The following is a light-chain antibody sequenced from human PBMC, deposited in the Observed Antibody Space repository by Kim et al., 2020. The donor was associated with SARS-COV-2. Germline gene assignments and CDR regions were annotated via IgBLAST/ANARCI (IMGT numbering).Light chain of an antibody. Sequence: TTTNSTSSQSVLHTSYMRDQLGWYQQQPGQPPHLLIYCAYSRKSGVPDRFSGSGSGTDFTLTISSVQPEDVAVYYCLQYSGTPRTFGQGTKVDIK. V-gene: IGKV4-1*01. CDR3: LQYSGTPRT. CDR2: CAY. CDR1: QSVLHTSYMRDQ. J-gene: IGKJ1*01.